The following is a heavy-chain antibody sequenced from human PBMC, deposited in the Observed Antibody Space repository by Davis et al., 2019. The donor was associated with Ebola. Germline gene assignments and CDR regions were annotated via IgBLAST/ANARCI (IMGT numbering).Heavy chain of an antibody. CDR3: ARRIVYYYGMDV. D-gene: IGHD2-15*01. J-gene: IGHJ6*02. CDR2: MNPNSGNT. Sequence: ASVKVSCKASGYTFTSYGINWVRQATGQGLEWMGWMNPNSGNTGYAQKFQGRVTMTRNTSISTAYMELSRLRSEDTAVYYCARRIVYYYGMDVWGQGTTVTVSS. V-gene: IGHV1-8*02. CDR1: GYTFTSYG.